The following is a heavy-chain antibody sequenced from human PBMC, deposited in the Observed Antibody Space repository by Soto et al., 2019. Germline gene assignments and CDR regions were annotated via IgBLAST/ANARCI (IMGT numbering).Heavy chain of an antibody. CDR2: INPSGVKT. CDR1: GYTFSSYY. V-gene: IGHV1-46*01. D-gene: IGHD5-12*01. Sequence: QVQLVQSRAELRKPGASVKVSCKASGYTFSSYYVHWVRQAPGQGLEWMGLINPSGVKTTYAQKFQGRVRVTRDTAPTTVYMELSGLRSEDTAVYYCARAGTGHNSGCTSDLGYWGQGTLVTVSS. J-gene: IGHJ4*02. CDR3: ARAGTGHNSGCTSDLGY.